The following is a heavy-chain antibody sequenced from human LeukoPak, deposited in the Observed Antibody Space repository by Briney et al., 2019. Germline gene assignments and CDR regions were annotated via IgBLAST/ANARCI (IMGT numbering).Heavy chain of an antibody. CDR2: IIPIFGTA. Sequence: GSSVKVSCKASGGTFSSYAISWVRQAPGQGLEWMGGIIPIFGTANYAQKFRGRVTITADESTSTAYMELSSLRSEDTAVYYCARVGDRRSDYFDYWGQGTLVTVSS. CDR1: GGTFSSYA. CDR3: ARVGDRRSDYFDY. V-gene: IGHV1-69*01. D-gene: IGHD3-3*01. J-gene: IGHJ4*02.